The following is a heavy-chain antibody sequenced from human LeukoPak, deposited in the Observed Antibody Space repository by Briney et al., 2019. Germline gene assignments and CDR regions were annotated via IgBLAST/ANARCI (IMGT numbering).Heavy chain of an antibody. J-gene: IGHJ4*02. V-gene: IGHV3-74*03. Sequence: PGGSLRLSCAASGFTFSSYWMHWVRRAPGKGLVWVSRVNEDGSFTTYADSVKGRFTISRDNAKNTLYLQMNSLRVEDTAVYYCAKDLSGAHDYWGQGTVVTVSS. CDR1: GFTFSSYW. CDR2: VNEDGSFT. D-gene: IGHD4-17*01. CDR3: AKDLSGAHDY.